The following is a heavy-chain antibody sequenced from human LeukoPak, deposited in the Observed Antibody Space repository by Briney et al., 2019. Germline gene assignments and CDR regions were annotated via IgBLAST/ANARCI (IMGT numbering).Heavy chain of an antibody. CDR1: GFTFSSYS. CDR2: ISSISSYI. CDR3: ASYLGTGSGTTYYYYGMDV. V-gene: IGHV3-21*01. J-gene: IGHJ6*02. D-gene: IGHD1-1*01. Sequence: GGSLRLSCAASGFTFSSYSMNWVRQAQGTGLGRVSSISSISSYIYYADSVKGRFTISRDNAKNSLYLQMNSLRAEDTAVYYCASYLGTGSGTTYYYYGMDVWGQGTTVTVSS.